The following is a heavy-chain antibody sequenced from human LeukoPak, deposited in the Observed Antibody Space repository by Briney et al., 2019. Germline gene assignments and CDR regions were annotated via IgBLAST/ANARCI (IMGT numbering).Heavy chain of an antibody. Sequence: GGSLRLSCAASGFTFSRYWMHWVRQAPGKGLVWVSRIKSDGSTNYADSVKGRFTISRDNAKNTVSLQMNSLRAEDTGVYYCARAPAEIGGYYPEYYRHWGQGTLVTVSS. CDR1: GFTFSRYW. CDR2: IKSDGST. V-gene: IGHV3-74*01. D-gene: IGHD3-22*01. CDR3: ARAPAEIGGYYPEYYRH. J-gene: IGHJ1*01.